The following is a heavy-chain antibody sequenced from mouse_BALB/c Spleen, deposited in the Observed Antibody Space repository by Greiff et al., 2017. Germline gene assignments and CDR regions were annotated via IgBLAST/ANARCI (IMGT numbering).Heavy chain of an antibody. V-gene: IGHV3-8*02. Sequence: VQLKESGPSLVKPSQTLSLTCSVTGDSITSGYWNWIRKFPGNKLESMGYISYSGSTYYNPSLKSRISITRDTSKNQYYLQLNSVTTEDTATYYCARGDDGSHYAMDYWGQGTSVTVSS. CDR2: ISYSGST. CDR1: GDSITSGY. CDR3: ARGDDGSHYAMDY. D-gene: IGHD2-3*01. J-gene: IGHJ4*01.